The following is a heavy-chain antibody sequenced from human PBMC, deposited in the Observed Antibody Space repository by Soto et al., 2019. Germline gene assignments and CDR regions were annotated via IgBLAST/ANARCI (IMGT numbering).Heavy chain of an antibody. J-gene: IGHJ1*01. CDR1: GGSVLSGNYY. CDR3: AVPPPWEPRPFQQ. CDR2: FYYSGIT. Sequence: SETLSLTCTVSGGSVLSGNYYWSWIRQPPGKGLEWIGYFYYSGITNYNPSLKNRVTISVDTSKNQFSLNLTSVTAADTAVYYCAVPPPWEPRPFQQGGQGTLLTVPS. V-gene: IGHV4-61*01. D-gene: IGHD1-26*01.